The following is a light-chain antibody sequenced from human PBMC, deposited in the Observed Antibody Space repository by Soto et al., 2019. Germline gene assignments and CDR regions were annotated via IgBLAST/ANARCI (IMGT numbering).Light chain of an antibody. V-gene: IGKV3-11*01. CDR3: QQRSNWPPR. CDR1: QSVSSY. Sequence: EIVLTQSPATLSLSPGERATLSCRASQSVSSYLAWYQQKPGHAPRLLIYDASNRATGIPARFSGSGSGTDFTLTISSLEPEDFAVYYCQQRSNWPPRFGPGTKVDIK. CDR2: DAS. J-gene: IGKJ3*01.